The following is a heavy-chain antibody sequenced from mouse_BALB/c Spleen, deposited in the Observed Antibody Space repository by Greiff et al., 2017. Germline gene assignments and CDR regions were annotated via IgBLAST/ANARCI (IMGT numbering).Heavy chain of an antibody. CDR3: TRLGTTDY. Sequence: QVQLQQSGAELVRPGASVKLSCKASGYTFTSYWINWVKQRPGQGLEWIGNIYPSDSYTNYNQKFKDKATLTVDKSSSTAYMQLSSPTSEDSAVYYCTRLGTTDYWGQGTTLTVSS. CDR1: GYTFTSYW. J-gene: IGHJ2*01. D-gene: IGHD1-1*01. CDR2: IYPSDSYT. V-gene: IGHV1-69*02.